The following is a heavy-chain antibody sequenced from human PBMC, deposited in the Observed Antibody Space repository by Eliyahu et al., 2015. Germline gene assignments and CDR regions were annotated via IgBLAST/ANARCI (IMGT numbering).Heavy chain of an antibody. J-gene: IGHJ3*02. Sequence: QVQLQQSGPGLVKPSQTLSLTCAISGDSVXSNSXAWNWIRQFPSRGPWGAGRAYSTPKWYNDYAVSVKSRITINPDTSKNQFSLQLNSVTPEDTAVYYCARDHSSDGYNDAFDIWGQGTMVTVSS. V-gene: IGHV6-1*01. CDR2: AYSTPKWYN. CDR3: ARDHSSDGYNDAFDI. D-gene: IGHD5-24*01. CDR1: GDSVXSNSXA.